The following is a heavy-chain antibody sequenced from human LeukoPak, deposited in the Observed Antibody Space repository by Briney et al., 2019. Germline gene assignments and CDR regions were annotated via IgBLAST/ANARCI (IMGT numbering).Heavy chain of an antibody. Sequence: ASVKVSCKASGYTFTSYGISWVRQAPGQGLEWMGWISAYNGNTNYAQKLQGRVTMTTDTSTSTAYMELRSLGSDDTAVYYCAREWVDTAMVDYFDYWGQGTLVTVSS. J-gene: IGHJ4*02. CDR1: GYTFTSYG. D-gene: IGHD5-18*01. CDR2: ISAYNGNT. V-gene: IGHV1-18*01. CDR3: AREWVDTAMVDYFDY.